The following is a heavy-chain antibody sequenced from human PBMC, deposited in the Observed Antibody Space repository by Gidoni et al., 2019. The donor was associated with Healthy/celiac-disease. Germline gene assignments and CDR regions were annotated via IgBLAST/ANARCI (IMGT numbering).Heavy chain of an antibody. Sequence: EVQLLESGGGLVQPGGSLRLSCAASGFTFSSYAMSWVRQAPGKGLGWVSAISGSGGSTYYADSVKGRFTISRDNSKYTLYLQMNSLRAEDTAVYYCAKPGPVLRFLEWPLMWFDPWGQGTLVTVSS. CDR2: ISGSGGST. V-gene: IGHV3-23*01. J-gene: IGHJ5*02. CDR3: AKPGPVLRFLEWPLMWFDP. CDR1: GFTFSSYA. D-gene: IGHD3-3*01.